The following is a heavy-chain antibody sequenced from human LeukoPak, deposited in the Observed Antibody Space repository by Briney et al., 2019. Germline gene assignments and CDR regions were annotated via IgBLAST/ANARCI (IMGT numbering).Heavy chain of an antibody. CDR2: IYYSGST. J-gene: IGHJ4*02. CDR3: ARGGLDSSSWYSDFDY. V-gene: IGHV4-39*07. CDR1: GGSISSSSYY. D-gene: IGHD6-13*01. Sequence: PSETLSLTCTVSGGSISSSSYYWGWIRQPPGKGLEWIGSIYYSGSTYYNPSLKSRVTISVDTSKNQFSLKLSSVTAADTAVYYCARGGLDSSSWYSDFDYWGQGTLVTVSS.